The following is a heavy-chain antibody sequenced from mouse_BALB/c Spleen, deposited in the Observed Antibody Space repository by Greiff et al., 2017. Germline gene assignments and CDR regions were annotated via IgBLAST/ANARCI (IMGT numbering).Heavy chain of an antibody. D-gene: IGHD1-1*01. J-gene: IGHJ2*01. CDR3: ARIYYGGFGY. CDR2: INSNGGST. V-gene: IGHV5-6-3*01. CDR1: GFTFSSYG. Sequence: EVHLVESGGGLVQPGGSLKLSCAASGFTFSSYGMSWVRQTPDKRLELVATINSNGGSTYYPDSVKGRFTISRDNAKNTLYLQMSSLKSEDTAMYYCARIYYGGFGYWGQGTTLTVSS.